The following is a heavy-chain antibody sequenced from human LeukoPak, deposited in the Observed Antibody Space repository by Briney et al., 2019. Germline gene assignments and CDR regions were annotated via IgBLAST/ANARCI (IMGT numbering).Heavy chain of an antibody. CDR1: GGSISSYY. J-gene: IGHJ4*02. Sequence: SETLSLTCTVSGGSISSYYWSWIRQPPGKGLEWIGYIYHSGSTYYNPSLKSRVTISVDRSENQFSLKLSSVTAADTAVYYCARVGVSIFGVVTSFDYWGQGTLVTVSS. CDR2: IYHSGST. D-gene: IGHD3-3*01. V-gene: IGHV4-59*12. CDR3: ARVGVSIFGVVTSFDY.